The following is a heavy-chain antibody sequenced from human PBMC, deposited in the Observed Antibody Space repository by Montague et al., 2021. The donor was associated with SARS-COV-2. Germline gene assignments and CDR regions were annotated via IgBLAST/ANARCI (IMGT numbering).Heavy chain of an antibody. Sequence: SETLSLTCTVSGGSIRSHLWSWIRQSPGKGLEWIGYFDHAGTKKYNPSLKTRVTISGDTSKNQFSLRLTSVTTADTAIYYCARSGGAPMDWGQGSLVTVSS. D-gene: IGHD3-10*01. J-gene: IGHJ4*02. CDR3: ARSGGAPMD. CDR2: FDHAGTK. V-gene: IGHV4-59*11. CDR1: GGSIRSHL.